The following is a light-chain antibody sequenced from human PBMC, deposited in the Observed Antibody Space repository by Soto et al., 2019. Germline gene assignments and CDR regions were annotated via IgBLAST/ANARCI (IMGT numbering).Light chain of an antibody. Sequence: DIVVTQSPATLSVSPWERATLSCRASQSVSNNLAWYQQKPGQAPRLLIYGASTRATGIPARFSGSGSETEFTLTISSLQSEDFAVYYCQQYNNWPPYTFGQGTKVDI. J-gene: IGKJ2*01. V-gene: IGKV3-15*01. CDR3: QQYNNWPPYT. CDR2: GAS. CDR1: QSVSNN.